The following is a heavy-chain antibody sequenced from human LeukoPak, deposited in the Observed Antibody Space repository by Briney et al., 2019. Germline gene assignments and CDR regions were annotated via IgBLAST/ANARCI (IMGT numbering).Heavy chain of an antibody. CDR1: GGSISSGDYY. Sequence: SQTLSLTCTVSGGSISSGDYYWSWIRQPPGKGLEWIGYIYYSGSTYYNPSLKSRVSISVDTSKNQFSLKLSSVTAADTAVYYCARQRSGSGSYYFDYWGQGTLVTVSS. V-gene: IGHV4-30-4*01. J-gene: IGHJ4*02. CDR3: ARQRSGSGSYYFDY. D-gene: IGHD3-10*01. CDR2: IYYSGST.